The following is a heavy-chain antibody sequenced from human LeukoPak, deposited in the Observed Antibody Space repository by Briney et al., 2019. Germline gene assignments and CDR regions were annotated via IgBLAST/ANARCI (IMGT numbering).Heavy chain of an antibody. CDR3: ARSDSSGPYYFDY. CDR2: IYYSGST. CDR1: GGSITISSYY. V-gene: IGHV4-39*07. Sequence: SETLSLTCTVSGGSITISSYYWGWIRQPPGKGLEWIGSIYYSGSTYYNPSLKSRVTISVDTSKNQFSLKLSSVTAADTAVYYCARSDSSGPYYFDYWGQGTLVTVSS. D-gene: IGHD3-22*01. J-gene: IGHJ4*02.